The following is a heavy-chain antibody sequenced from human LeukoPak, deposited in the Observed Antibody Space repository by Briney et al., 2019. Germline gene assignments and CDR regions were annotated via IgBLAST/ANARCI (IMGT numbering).Heavy chain of an antibody. V-gene: IGHV6-1*01. CDR2: TYYRSKWDT. J-gene: IGHJ4*02. Sequence: SQTLSLTCAISGDSVSSDSAAWSWIRQSPSRGLEWLGRTYYRSKWDTNYAASVKSRITINPDTSKNQFSLQLNSVTPEDAAVYYCARDRGHSDFDYWGQGTLVTVSS. CDR3: ARDRGHSDFDY. CDR1: GDSVSSDSAA. D-gene: IGHD6-13*01.